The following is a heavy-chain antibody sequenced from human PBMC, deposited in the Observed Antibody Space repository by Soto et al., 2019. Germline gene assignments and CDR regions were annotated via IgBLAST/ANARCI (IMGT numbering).Heavy chain of an antibody. CDR2: ISGSGANT. Sequence: EVQLLQSGGGLVQPGGSLGLSCGASGLTFISYAMSWVRHVPGKGLEWISSISGSGANTWYAGSVQGRFIISRDNSKSTVSLHMSSLRVEDTAIYYWARDRATFDSGGQGTLVTVSS. V-gene: IGHV3-23*01. CDR3: ARDRATFDS. CDR1: GLTFISYA. J-gene: IGHJ4*02. D-gene: IGHD1-26*01.